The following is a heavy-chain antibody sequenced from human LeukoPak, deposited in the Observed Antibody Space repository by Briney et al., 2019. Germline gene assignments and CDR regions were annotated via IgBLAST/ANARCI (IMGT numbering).Heavy chain of an antibody. CDR1: GFTFGSYA. CDR3: ARERYYDSLTGYTEGAFDC. CDR2: INGSGGST. Sequence: EPGGSLRLSCAASGFTFGSYAMSWVRQAPGKGLEWVSDINGSGGSTYYTDSVKGRFTISRDNARNSLYLQINSLRAEDAAVYYCARERYYDSLTGYTEGAFDCWGQGTLVTVSS. V-gene: IGHV3-23*01. D-gene: IGHD3-9*01. J-gene: IGHJ4*02.